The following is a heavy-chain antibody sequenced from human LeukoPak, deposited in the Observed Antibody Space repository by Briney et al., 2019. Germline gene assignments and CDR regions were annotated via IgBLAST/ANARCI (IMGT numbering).Heavy chain of an antibody. Sequence: GGSLRLSCAASGFTFSSYGMHWVRQAPGKGLEWVAFIRYDGSNKYYADSVKGRFTISRDNSKNTLYLQMNSLRAEDTAVYYCAKAGGYSYGPGGRYYFDYWGQGTLVTVSS. V-gene: IGHV3-30*02. D-gene: IGHD5-18*01. J-gene: IGHJ4*02. CDR3: AKAGGYSYGPGGRYYFDY. CDR1: GFTFSSYG. CDR2: IRYDGSNK.